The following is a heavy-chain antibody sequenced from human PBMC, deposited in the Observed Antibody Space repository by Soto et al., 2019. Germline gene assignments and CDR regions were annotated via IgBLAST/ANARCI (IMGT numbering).Heavy chain of an antibody. Sequence: GGSLRLSCAASGFTFSSYAMSWVRQAPGKGLEWVSAISGSGGSTYYADSVKGRFTISRDNSKNTLYLQMNSLRAEDTAVYYCAKDSPLYSSSSYYYYGMDVSGQGTTITVSS. V-gene: IGHV3-23*01. J-gene: IGHJ6*02. CDR2: ISGSGGST. CDR3: AKDSPLYSSSSYYYYGMDV. D-gene: IGHD6-6*01. CDR1: GFTFSSYA.